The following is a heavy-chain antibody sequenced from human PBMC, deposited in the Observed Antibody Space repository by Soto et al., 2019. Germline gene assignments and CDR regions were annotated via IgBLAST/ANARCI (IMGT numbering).Heavy chain of an antibody. CDR2: ISGSGGST. J-gene: IGHJ6*03. D-gene: IGHD1-7*01. CDR3: AKDLLNSITGTTFYYYYYMDV. Sequence: EVQLLESGGGLVQPGGSLRLSCAASGFTFSSYAMSWVRQAPGKGLEWVSAISGSGGSTYYADSVKGRFTISRDNSKNTLYLQMNSLRAEDTAVYYCAKDLLNSITGTTFYYYYYMDVWGKGTTVTVSS. V-gene: IGHV3-23*01. CDR1: GFTFSSYA.